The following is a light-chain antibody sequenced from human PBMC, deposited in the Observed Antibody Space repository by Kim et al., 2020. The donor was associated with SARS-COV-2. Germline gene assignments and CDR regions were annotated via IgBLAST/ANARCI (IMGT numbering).Light chain of an antibody. CDR1: QNVVTNY. CDR3: QQYSSSPGT. V-gene: IGKV3-20*01. J-gene: IGKJ5*01. CDR2: GAS. Sequence: EIVLTQSPGTLSLSPGERVTLSCRASQNVVTNYLAWYQQRPGQAPRLLIYGASSRATDIPDRFTGSGSGTDFTLTISRLEPEDFAVYYCQQYSSSPGTFGQGTRLEIK.